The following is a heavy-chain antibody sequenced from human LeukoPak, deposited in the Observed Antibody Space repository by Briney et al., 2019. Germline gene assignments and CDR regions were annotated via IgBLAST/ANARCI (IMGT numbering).Heavy chain of an antibody. CDR2: IRNDGSNK. Sequence: GGSLRLSCVASRFTFSNYGMYWVRQAPGKGLEWVAFIRNDGSNKYYADSVKGRFTISRDNSKNTLYLEMNSLRAEDTAVYYCARGGVIDHYDILTGSGYDYWGQGTLVTVSS. J-gene: IGHJ4*02. V-gene: IGHV3-30*02. D-gene: IGHD3-9*01. CDR1: RFTFSNYG. CDR3: ARGGVIDHYDILTGSGYDY.